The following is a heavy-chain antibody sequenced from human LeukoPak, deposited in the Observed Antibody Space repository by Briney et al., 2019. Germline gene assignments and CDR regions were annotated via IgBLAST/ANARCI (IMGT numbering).Heavy chain of an antibody. Sequence: GGSLRLSCAASGFSFSSESMHWVRQAPGKGLEWVAVISYDGSKKYYADSVKGRFTISRDNSESTVYLQMNSLTTEDTAVYHCAKEYHRVHDAFDTWGHGTMVTVSS. CDR3: AKEYHRVHDAFDT. D-gene: IGHD2-2*01. CDR2: ISYDGSKK. V-gene: IGHV3-30*18. J-gene: IGHJ3*02. CDR1: GFSFSSES.